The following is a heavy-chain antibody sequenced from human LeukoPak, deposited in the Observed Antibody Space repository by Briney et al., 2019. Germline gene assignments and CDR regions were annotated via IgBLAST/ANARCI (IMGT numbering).Heavy chain of an antibody. CDR2: INHSGST. J-gene: IGHJ4*02. CDR1: GGSFSGYY. V-gene: IGHV4-34*01. D-gene: IGHD3-22*01. CDR3: ARDYYDSSGLVD. Sequence: SETLSLTCAVYGGSFSGYYWSWIRQPPGKGLEWIGEINHSGSTNYNPSLKSRVTISVDTSKNQFSLKLSSVTAADTAVYYCARDYYDSSGLVDWGQGTLVTVSS.